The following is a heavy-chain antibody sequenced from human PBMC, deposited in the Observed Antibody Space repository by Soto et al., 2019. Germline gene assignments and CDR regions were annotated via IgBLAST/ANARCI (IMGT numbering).Heavy chain of an antibody. Sequence: SETLSLTCTVSGGSISTYYWSWIRQPPGKGLEWIGYIYYSGSTNYNPSLKSRVTMSVDTSKNQFSLKLSSVTAADTAVYYCARDAYSGSYYWFDPWGQGTLVTVSS. CDR1: GGSISTYY. J-gene: IGHJ5*02. CDR3: ARDAYSGSYYWFDP. CDR2: IYYSGST. D-gene: IGHD1-26*01. V-gene: IGHV4-59*01.